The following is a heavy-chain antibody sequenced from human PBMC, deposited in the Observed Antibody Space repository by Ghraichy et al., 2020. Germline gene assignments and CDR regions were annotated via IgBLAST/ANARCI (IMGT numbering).Heavy chain of an antibody. CDR2: IKRDGSEK. J-gene: IGHJ3*02. CDR3: ARDHKSMGVLI. D-gene: IGHD2/OR15-2a*01. Sequence: GGSLRLSCAASGFTFSSYWMSWVRQAPGKGLEWVANIKRDGSEKYYVDSVKGRFTVSRDNAKNSLYLQMNSLRAEDTAVYYCARDHKSMGVLIWGQGTMVTVSS. CDR1: GFTFSSYW. V-gene: IGHV3-7*01.